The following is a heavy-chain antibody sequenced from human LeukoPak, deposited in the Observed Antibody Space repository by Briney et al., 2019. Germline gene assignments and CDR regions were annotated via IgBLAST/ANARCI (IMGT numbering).Heavy chain of an antibody. J-gene: IGHJ4*02. V-gene: IGHV1-2*02. CDR2: INTNSGGT. CDR3: ARGASITMIIVAITTGLDC. Sequence: ASVKVSCKASGYTFTGDYIHWVRQAPGQGPEWVGWINTNSGGTNYAQNFQGRVTMTRDTSISTAYLELSRLRSDDTAVYYCARGASITMIIVAITTGLDCWGQGTLVTVSS. D-gene: IGHD3-22*01. CDR1: GYTFTGDY.